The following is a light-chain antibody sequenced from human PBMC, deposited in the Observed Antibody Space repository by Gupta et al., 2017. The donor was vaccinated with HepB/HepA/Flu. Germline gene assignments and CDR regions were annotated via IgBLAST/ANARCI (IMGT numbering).Light chain of an antibody. CDR1: SSNIGSNN. Sequence: QSVLTQPPSASGTPGQRVTISCSGSSSNIGSNNVNWYQQLPGTAPKLLIYNNNQRPSGVPDRFSGSKSGTSASLAISRLQSDDEADYYCAAWDDSLHGPVFGGGTQLTVL. CDR2: NNN. J-gene: IGLJ7*01. V-gene: IGLV1-44*01. CDR3: AAWDDSLHGPV.